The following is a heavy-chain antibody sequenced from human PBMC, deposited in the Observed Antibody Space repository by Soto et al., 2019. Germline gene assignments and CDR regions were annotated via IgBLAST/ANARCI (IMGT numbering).Heavy chain of an antibody. Sequence: QVQLVQSGAEVKKPGSSVKVSCKASGGTFSSYAISWVRQAPGQGLEWMGGIIPIFGTANYAQKFQGRVTITADKSTSTAYMELSSLRSEDTAVYYCTRVDYYDSSGLRQLDFDLWGRGTLVTVSS. CDR3: TRVDYYDSSGLRQLDFDL. D-gene: IGHD3-22*01. J-gene: IGHJ2*01. V-gene: IGHV1-69*06. CDR2: IIPIFGTA. CDR1: GGTFSSYA.